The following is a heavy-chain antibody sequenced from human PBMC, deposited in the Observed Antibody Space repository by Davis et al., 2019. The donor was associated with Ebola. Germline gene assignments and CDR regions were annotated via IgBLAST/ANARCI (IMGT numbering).Heavy chain of an antibody. Sequence: SQTLSLTCAISGDSVSSNSAAWHWIRQSPSRGLEWLGRTYYRSRWYSDYAVSVQSRITINPDTSKNQFSLHLNSVTPEDTAVYYCARHQNVWYYFDYWGQGTLVTVSS. V-gene: IGHV6-1*01. CDR2: TYYRSRWYS. J-gene: IGHJ4*02. D-gene: IGHD2-8*02. CDR1: GDSVSSNSAA. CDR3: ARHQNVWYYFDY.